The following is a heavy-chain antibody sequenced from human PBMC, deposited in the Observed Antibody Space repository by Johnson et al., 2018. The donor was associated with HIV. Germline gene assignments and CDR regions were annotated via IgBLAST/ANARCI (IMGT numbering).Heavy chain of an antibody. Sequence: QVQLVESGGGLVQPGGSLRLSCAASGFTFSSYGMHWVRQAPGKGLEWVSVISYDGGNKYYADSVKGRFTISRDNSKNTLYLQMSSLRAEDTAVYYCAAMDGSGKLDAFDMWGQGTMVTVSS. D-gene: IGHD3-10*01. CDR1: GFTFSSYG. V-gene: IGHV3-30*03. CDR2: ISYDGGNK. J-gene: IGHJ3*02. CDR3: AAMDGSGKLDAFDM.